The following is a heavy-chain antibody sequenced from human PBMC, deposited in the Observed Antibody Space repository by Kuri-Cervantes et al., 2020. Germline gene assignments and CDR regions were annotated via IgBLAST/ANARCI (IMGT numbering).Heavy chain of an antibody. D-gene: IGHD2-15*01. J-gene: IGHJ6*02. V-gene: IGHV5-51*01. Sequence: KVSCKASGYSFTSYWVVWVRQMPGKGLEWMGLIYPADSDTRYSPSLQGQVTISADKSTSTAYLRWSSLEAADTAIYYCARRRGYCDMTSSQGYYDYYGMDVWGQGTTVTVSS. CDR2: IYPADSDT. CDR3: ARRRGYCDMTSSQGYYDYYGMDV. CDR1: GYSFTSYW.